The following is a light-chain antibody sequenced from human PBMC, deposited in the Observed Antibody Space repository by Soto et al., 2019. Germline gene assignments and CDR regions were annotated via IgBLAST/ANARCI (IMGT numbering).Light chain of an antibody. V-gene: IGLV2-11*01. J-gene: IGLJ1*01. CDR2: DVN. CDR1: SSDVGNYNY. Sequence: QSVLTQPRSVSGSPGQSVAISCTGTSSDVGNYNYVSWYQQHPGKAPKVIIYDVNKRPSGVPDRFSGSTSGNTASLTISGLQAEDEADYYCCSYAGSPYFFGPGPKVTVL. CDR3: CSYAGSPYF.